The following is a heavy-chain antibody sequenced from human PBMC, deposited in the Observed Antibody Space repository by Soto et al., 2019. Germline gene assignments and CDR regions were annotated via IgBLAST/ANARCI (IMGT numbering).Heavy chain of an antibody. CDR2: IIPIFGTA. V-gene: IGHV1-69*13. CDR1: GGTFSSYA. D-gene: IGHD3-3*01. Sequence: SVKVSCKASGGTFSSYAISWVRQAPGQGPEWMGGIIPIFGTANYAQKFQGRVTITADESTSTAYMELSSLRSEDTAVYYCARAPPVFGVVNPDNWFDPWGQGTLVTVSS. CDR3: ARAPPVFGVVNPDNWFDP. J-gene: IGHJ5*02.